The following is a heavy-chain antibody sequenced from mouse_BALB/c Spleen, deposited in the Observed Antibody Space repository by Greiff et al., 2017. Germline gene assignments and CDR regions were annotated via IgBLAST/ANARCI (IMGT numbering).Heavy chain of an antibody. V-gene: IGHV1S81*02. CDR2: INPSNGRT. D-gene: IGHD6-2*01. Sequence: QVHVKQPGADLVKPGASVKLSCKASGYTFTSYWMHWVKQRPGQGLEWIGEINPSNGRTNYNEKFKSKATLTVDKSSSTAYMQLSSLTSEDSAVYYCARAESSMDYWGQGTSVTVSS. J-gene: IGHJ4*01. CDR3: ARAESSMDY. CDR1: GYTFTSYW.